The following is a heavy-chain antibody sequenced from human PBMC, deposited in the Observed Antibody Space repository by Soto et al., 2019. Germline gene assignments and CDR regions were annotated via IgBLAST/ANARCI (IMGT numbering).Heavy chain of an antibody. CDR3: ARGLEAYCGGDCYSTGY. CDR2: IYSGGST. Sequence: GGSLRLSCAASGFTVSSNYMSWVRQAPGKGLEWVSVIYSGGSTYYADSVKGRFTISRDNSKNTLYLQMNSLRAEDTAVYYCARGLEAYCGGDCYSTGYWGQGTLVTVSS. J-gene: IGHJ4*02. CDR1: GFTVSSNY. D-gene: IGHD2-21*02. V-gene: IGHV3-66*01.